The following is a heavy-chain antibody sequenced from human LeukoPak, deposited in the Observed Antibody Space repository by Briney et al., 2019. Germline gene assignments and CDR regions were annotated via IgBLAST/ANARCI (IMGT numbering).Heavy chain of an antibody. CDR3: ARGGSYCDY. Sequence: GGSLRLSCAASGFTFRNYWMHWVRQAPEKGLVWVSRVNPDGSNIAYANSVKGRFTSSRDNAQNTLYLQMTRLRVEDTAVYYCARGGSYCDYWGQGILVTVSS. D-gene: IGHD3-10*01. CDR1: GFTFRNYW. CDR2: VNPDGSNI. J-gene: IGHJ4*02. V-gene: IGHV3-74*01.